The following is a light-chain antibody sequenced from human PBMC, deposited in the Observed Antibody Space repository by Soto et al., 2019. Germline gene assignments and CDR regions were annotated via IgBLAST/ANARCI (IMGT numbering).Light chain of an antibody. CDR3: CSYTNLDPVL. Sequence: QSALAQPASVSGSPGQSITISCYGTSNDVGKYDAVSWYQQHPGKAPKFIIYEVTKRPSGISDRLSGSKSGNTASLTISGLQAEDEADYYWCSYTNLDPVLFGVGTKMSVL. CDR1: SNDVGKYDA. CDR2: EVT. V-gene: IGLV2-23*02. J-gene: IGLJ2*01.